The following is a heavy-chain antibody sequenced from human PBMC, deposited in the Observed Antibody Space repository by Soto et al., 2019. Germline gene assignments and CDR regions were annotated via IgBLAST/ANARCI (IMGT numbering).Heavy chain of an antibody. D-gene: IGHD6-19*01. Sequence: SQTISLTCAISGYSVSSNTAAWNWIRSSPSRGLEWLGRTYYRSNWRHDYAVSVKSRITVNPDTSKNHFSLQLNSVTPDDTAVYYGARGVAGSGFDPWGQGNLVTVSS. J-gene: IGHJ5*02. V-gene: IGHV6-1*01. CDR1: GYSVSSNTAA. CDR2: TYYRSNWRH. CDR3: ARGVAGSGFDP.